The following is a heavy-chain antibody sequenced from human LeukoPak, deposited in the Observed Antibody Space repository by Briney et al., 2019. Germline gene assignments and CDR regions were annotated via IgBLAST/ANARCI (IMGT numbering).Heavy chain of an antibody. CDR3: ARNLIDYYDSSGYLEA. CDR1: GGSISSGDYY. J-gene: IGHJ5*02. D-gene: IGHD3-22*01. CDR2: IYYSGST. V-gene: IGHV4-30-4*01. Sequence: SQTLSLTCTVSGGSISSGDYYWSWIRQPPGKGLEWIGYIYYSGSTYYNPSLKSRVTISVDTSKNQFSLKLSSVTAADTAVYYCARNLIDYYDSSGYLEAWGQETLVTVSS.